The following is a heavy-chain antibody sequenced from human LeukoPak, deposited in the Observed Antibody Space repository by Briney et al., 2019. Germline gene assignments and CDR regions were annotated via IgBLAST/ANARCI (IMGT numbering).Heavy chain of an antibody. Sequence: PGGSLRLSCAASGFTFSSYGMSWVRQAPGKGLEWVSAISGSGGSTYYADSVKGRFTISRDNSKNTLYLQMNSLRAEDTAVYYCAKDKGYSSSWRGGYFDYWGQGTLVTVSS. J-gene: IGHJ4*02. V-gene: IGHV3-23*01. CDR1: GFTFSSYG. CDR2: ISGSGGST. D-gene: IGHD6-13*01. CDR3: AKDKGYSSSWRGGYFDY.